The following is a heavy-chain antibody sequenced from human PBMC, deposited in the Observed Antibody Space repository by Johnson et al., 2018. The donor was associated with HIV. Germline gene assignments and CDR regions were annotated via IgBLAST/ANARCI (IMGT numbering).Heavy chain of an antibody. J-gene: IGHJ3*02. V-gene: IGHV3-23*04. CDR1: GFTFSSYA. Sequence: VQLVESGGGLVQPGGSLRLSCAASGFTFSSYAMSWVRQAPGKGLEWVSAISGSGGSTYYADSVKGRFTISRDNSKNTLYLQMNSLGAEDTAFYYCARWQQLVHGPFDIWGQGTMVTVSS. CDR3: ARWQQLVHGPFDI. CDR2: ISGSGGST. D-gene: IGHD6-13*01.